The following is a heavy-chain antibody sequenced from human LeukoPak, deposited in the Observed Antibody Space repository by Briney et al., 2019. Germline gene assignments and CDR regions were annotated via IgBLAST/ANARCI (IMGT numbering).Heavy chain of an antibody. CDR1: GYSISSGYY. CDR2: IYHSGST. D-gene: IGHD2-15*01. CDR3: ARVGSIVVDFDY. Sequence: SETLSLTCTVSGYSISSGYYRGWIRQPPGKGLEWIGSIYHSGSTYYNPSLKSRVTISVDTSKNQFSLKLSSVTAADTAVYYCARVGSIVVDFDYWGQGTLVTVSS. V-gene: IGHV4-38-2*02. J-gene: IGHJ4*02.